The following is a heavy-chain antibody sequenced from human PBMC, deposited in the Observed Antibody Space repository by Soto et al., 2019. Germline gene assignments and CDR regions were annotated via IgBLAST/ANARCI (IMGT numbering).Heavy chain of an antibody. CDR1: GFTFSNYA. CDR3: AKSYFVWSSEQPYYFDY. Sequence: EVQLLDSGGGLVQPGGSLRLSCEASGFTFSNYAMTWVRQGPGKGLEWAPGISGSGGRSYYADSVKGRFTISRDNSKSTLYLQMNSLRAEDTAVYYCAKSYFVWSSEQPYYFDYWGQGTLVTVSS. J-gene: IGHJ4*02. D-gene: IGHD3-16*01. CDR2: ISGSGGRS. V-gene: IGHV3-23*01.